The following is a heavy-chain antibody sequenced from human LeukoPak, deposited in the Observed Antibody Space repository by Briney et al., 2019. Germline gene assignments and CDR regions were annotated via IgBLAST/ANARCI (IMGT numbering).Heavy chain of an antibody. D-gene: IGHD5-12*01. J-gene: IGHJ4*02. V-gene: IGHV4-34*01. Sequence: SETLSLTCAVSGGSFRGYYWSWIRQPPGKGLEWIGEINHSGSTNYNPSPKSRVPISVDTSQNHCSPKRSSVTTAGTAASYGARAWPIVATMGFDYCGQGTLVTVSS. CDR2: INHSGST. CDR1: GGSFRGYY. CDR3: ARAWPIVATMGFDY.